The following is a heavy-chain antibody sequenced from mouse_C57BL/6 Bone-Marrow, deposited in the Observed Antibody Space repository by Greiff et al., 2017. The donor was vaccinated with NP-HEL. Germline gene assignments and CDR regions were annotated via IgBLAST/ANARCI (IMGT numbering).Heavy chain of an antibody. V-gene: IGHV5-17*01. CDR2: ISSGSSTL. Sequence: DVKLVESGGGLVKPGGSLKLSCAASGFTFSDYGMHWVRQAPEKGLEWVAYISSGSSTLYYADTVKGRFTISRDNAKNTLFLQMTSLRSEYTSMYYCARKGSRDHFYYWGQGTTLTVSS. CDR1: GFTFSDYG. CDR3: ARKGSRDHFYY. J-gene: IGHJ2*01. D-gene: IGHD3-3*01.